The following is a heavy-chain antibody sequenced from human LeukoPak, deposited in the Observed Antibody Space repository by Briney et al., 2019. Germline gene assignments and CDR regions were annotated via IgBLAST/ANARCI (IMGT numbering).Heavy chain of an antibody. Sequence: ASVKVSCKASGGTFSSYAISWVRQAPGQGLEWMGWINPNSGGTNYAQKFQGRVTMTRDTSISTAYMELSRLRSDDTAVYYCEVGATTSYFDYWGQGTLVTVSS. CDR1: GGTFSSYA. D-gene: IGHD1-26*01. J-gene: IGHJ4*02. V-gene: IGHV1-2*02. CDR3: EVGATTSYFDY. CDR2: INPNSGGT.